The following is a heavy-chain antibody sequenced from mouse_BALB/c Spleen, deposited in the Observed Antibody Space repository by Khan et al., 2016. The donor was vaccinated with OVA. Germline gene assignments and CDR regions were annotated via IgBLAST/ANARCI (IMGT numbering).Heavy chain of an antibody. Sequence: EVELVESGGDLVKPGGSLKLSCAVSGFTFSNYGMSWVLQTLDKRLEWFAIISTSGSYTYYPDSLKGRFTITRDNAKNTLYLQMSSLKSEDTAIYYCARCLYGSSYDYYAMDYWGQGTSVTVSS. CDR2: ISTSGSYT. CDR1: GFTFSNYG. D-gene: IGHD1-1*01. CDR3: ARCLYGSSYDYYAMDY. J-gene: IGHJ4*01. V-gene: IGHV5-6*01.